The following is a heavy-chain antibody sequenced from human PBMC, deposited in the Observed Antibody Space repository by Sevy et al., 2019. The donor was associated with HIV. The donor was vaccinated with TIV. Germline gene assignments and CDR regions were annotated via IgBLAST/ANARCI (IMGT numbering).Heavy chain of an antibody. Sequence: GGSLRLSCAASGFTFSSYGMHWVRQAPGKGLEWVSRINSDGSSTSYAESVKGRFTISRDNGKNTLYLQMKSLRVEDTAVYFCSRGLYYYDMRGHQEPGDYWGQGVLVTVSS. V-gene: IGHV3-74*01. CDR2: INSDGSST. CDR3: SRGLYYYDMRGHQEPGDY. CDR1: GFTFSSYG. J-gene: IGHJ4*02. D-gene: IGHD3-22*01.